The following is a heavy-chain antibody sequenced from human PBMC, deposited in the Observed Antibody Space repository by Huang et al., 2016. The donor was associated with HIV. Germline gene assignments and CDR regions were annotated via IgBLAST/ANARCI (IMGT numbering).Heavy chain of an antibody. CDR2: INHSGST. CDR1: GGSFSGYY. J-gene: IGHJ4*02. Sequence: QVQLQRWGAGLLKPSETLSLTWAVYGGSFSGYYWSWIRQPPGKGLEWIGEINHSGSTNYNPSLKSRVTISVDTSKNQFALKLSSVSAADTAVYYCARRRMGYGGAPFDYWGQGTLVTVSS. CDR3: ARRRMGYGGAPFDY. V-gene: IGHV4-34*01. D-gene: IGHD4-17*01.